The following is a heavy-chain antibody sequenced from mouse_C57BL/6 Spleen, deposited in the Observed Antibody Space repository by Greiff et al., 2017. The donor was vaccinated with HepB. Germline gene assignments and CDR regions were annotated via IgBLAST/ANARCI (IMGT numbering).Heavy chain of an antibody. J-gene: IGHJ4*01. V-gene: IGHV1-76*01. CDR3: ARGWGSTLYAMDY. D-gene: IGHD1-1*01. CDR2: IYPGSGNT. Sequence: QVQLQQSGAELVRPGASVKLSCKASGYTFTDYYINWVKQRPGQGLEWIARIYPGSGNTYYNEKFKGKATLTAEKSSSTAYMQLSSLTSEDSAVYFCARGWGSTLYAMDYWGQGTSVTVSS. CDR1: GYTFTDYY.